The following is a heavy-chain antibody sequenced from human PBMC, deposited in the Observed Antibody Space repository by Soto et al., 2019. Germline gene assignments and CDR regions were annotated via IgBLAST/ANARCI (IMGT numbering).Heavy chain of an antibody. CDR3: ARGGLQHALDV. D-gene: IGHD6-13*01. CDR2: VNNDGTDT. V-gene: IGHV3-74*03. CDR1: GFTFSNYW. Sequence: EVQLVESGGGLVQPGGSLRLSCAASGFTFSNYWMYWVRQAPGKGLVWVSRVNNDGTDTTHADSVKGRFTISRDNAENTLYLPMNRLIAEDTAVYYCARGGLQHALDVWGQGSTVTVSS. J-gene: IGHJ6*02.